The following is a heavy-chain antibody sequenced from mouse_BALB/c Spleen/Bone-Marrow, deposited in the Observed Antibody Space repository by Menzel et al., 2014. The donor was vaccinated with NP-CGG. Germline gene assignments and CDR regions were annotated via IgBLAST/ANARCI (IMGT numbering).Heavy chain of an antibody. V-gene: IGHV1S29*02. CDR1: GYTFTDYN. D-gene: IGHD2-2*01. J-gene: IGHJ3*01. CDR2: IYPYNGVT. CDR3: ARIYYGYEFPY. Sequence: EVQLQQSGPELLKPGASVKISCKASGYTFTDYNMHWVKQSHGKSLEWIGYIYPYNGVTAYNQKFKSKATLTVDNSSSTAYMEFRSLTSEDSAVYYCARIYYGYEFPYWGQGTLVTVSA.